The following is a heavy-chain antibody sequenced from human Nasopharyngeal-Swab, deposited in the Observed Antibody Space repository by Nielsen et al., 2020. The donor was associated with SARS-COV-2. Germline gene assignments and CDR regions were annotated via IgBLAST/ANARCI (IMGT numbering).Heavy chain of an antibody. D-gene: IGHD3-22*01. V-gene: IGHV3-7*01. J-gene: IGHJ4*02. CDR1: GFTFSSYW. CDR2: IKQDGSEK. Sequence: ETLSLTCAASGFTFSSYWMSWVRQAPGKGLEWVANIKQDGSEKYYVDSVKGRFTISRDNAKNSLYLQMNSLRAEDTAVYYCARSLYYYYDSSGYSLWGQGTLVTVSS. CDR3: ARSLYYYYDSSGYSL.